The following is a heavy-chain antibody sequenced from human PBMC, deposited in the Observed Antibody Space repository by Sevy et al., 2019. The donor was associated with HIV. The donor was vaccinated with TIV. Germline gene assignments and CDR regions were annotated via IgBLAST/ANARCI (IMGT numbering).Heavy chain of an antibody. CDR1: GFTFGDYA. D-gene: IGHD3-22*01. CDR2: IRSKAYGGTT. J-gene: IGHJ4*02. Sequence: GGSLRLSCTASGFTFGDYAMSWFRQAPGKGLEWVGFIRSKAYGGTTEYAGSVKGRFTISRDDSKSIAYLQMNSLKTEDTAVYYCTRVIALYYYDSSGYWIDYWGQGTLVTVSS. V-gene: IGHV3-49*03. CDR3: TRVIALYYYDSSGYWIDY.